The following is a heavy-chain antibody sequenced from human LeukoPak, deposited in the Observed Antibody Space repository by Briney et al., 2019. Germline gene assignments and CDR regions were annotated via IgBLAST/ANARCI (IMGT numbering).Heavy chain of an antibody. V-gene: IGHV3-23*01. D-gene: IGHD3-16*01. Sequence: GGSLRLSCAASGFTFSSYAMSWVRQAPGKGLEWVSAISGSGGSTYYADCVKGRVTNSRDNSKNTLYLQMNSLRAEDTAVYYCAGPLNTYYFDYWGQGTLVTVSS. CDR1: GFTFSSYA. CDR2: ISGSGGST. J-gene: IGHJ4*02. CDR3: AGPLNTYYFDY.